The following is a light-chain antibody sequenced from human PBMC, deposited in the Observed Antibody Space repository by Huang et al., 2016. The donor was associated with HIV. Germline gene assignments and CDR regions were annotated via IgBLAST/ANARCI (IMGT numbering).Light chain of an antibody. V-gene: IGKV3-20*01. CDR3: QQYDSSPWT. J-gene: IGKJ1*01. CDR2: GAS. CDR1: QSVSSSY. Sequence: EIVLTQSPGTLSLSPGERATLSCRASQSVSSSYLAWYQTKPGQAPRLLFYGASSRATGIPDRFSGSGSGTDFTLAISRLEPEDFAVYYCQQYDSSPWTFGQGTKVEIK.